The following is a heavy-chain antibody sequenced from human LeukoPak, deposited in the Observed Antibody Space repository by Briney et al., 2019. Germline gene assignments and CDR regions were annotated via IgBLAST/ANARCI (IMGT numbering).Heavy chain of an antibody. CDR3: ARGQCDSSGYPLDYFDY. Sequence: PSETLSLTCTVSGGSISSGSYYWRWIRQPAGKGLEWIGRIYTSGSTNYNPPLKSRVTISVDTSKNQFSLKLSSVTAADTAVYYCARGQCDSSGYPLDYFDYWGQGTLVTVSS. J-gene: IGHJ4*02. D-gene: IGHD3-22*01. V-gene: IGHV4-61*02. CDR1: GGSISSGSYY. CDR2: IYTSGST.